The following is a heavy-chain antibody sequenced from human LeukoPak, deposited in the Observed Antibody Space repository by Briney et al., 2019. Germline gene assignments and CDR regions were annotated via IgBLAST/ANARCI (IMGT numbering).Heavy chain of an antibody. Sequence: ASVKVSCKVSGYTLTELSMHWVRQAPGKGLEWMGGFDPEDGETIYAQKFQGRVTMTEDTSTDTAYVQLSSLRSEDTAVYYCATEALSGSYYYYYYGMDVWGQGTTVTVSS. J-gene: IGHJ6*02. CDR3: ATEALSGSYYYYYYGMDV. V-gene: IGHV1-24*01. CDR1: GYTLTELS. D-gene: IGHD1-26*01. CDR2: FDPEDGET.